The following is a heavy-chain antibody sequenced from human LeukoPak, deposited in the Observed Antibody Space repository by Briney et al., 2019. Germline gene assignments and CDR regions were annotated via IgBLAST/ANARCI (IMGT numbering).Heavy chain of an antibody. D-gene: IGHD3-10*01. Sequence: GGSLRLSCAASGFTFSSYAMNWVRQAPGKGLEWVSAISDSTYYADSVKGRFTISRDNSKNTLYLQMNSLRAEDTAVYYCAKGSSMVRGVIEIIFDCWGQGTLVTVSS. J-gene: IGHJ4*02. CDR3: AKGSSMVRGVIEIIFDC. CDR1: GFTFSSYA. CDR2: ISDST. V-gene: IGHV3-23*01.